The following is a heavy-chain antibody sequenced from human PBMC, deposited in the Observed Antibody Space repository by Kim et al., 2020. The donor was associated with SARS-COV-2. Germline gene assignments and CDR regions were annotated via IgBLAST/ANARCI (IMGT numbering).Heavy chain of an antibody. CDR3: ARERNGDYKAFDY. J-gene: IGHJ4*02. D-gene: IGHD4-17*01. V-gene: IGHV3-21*01. Sequence: PDSVKSRFTNSRDNAKNSLYLQMNSLRAADTAVYYCARERNGDYKAFDYWGQGTLVTVSS.